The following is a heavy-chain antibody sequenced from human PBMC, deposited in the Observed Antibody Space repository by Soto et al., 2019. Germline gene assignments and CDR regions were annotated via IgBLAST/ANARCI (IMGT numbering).Heavy chain of an antibody. D-gene: IGHD2-8*02. CDR3: ARRFGTYWAFDD. V-gene: IGHV3-30*03. CDR2: ISNDGSNK. Sequence: QVHLVESGGGVVQPGRSLRLSCAASGFSFSTYGMHWVRQAPGKGLEWVAFISNDGSNKYYADSVKGRFTISRDNSKNTLYLQMNSLRAEDTSVDYCARRFGTYWAFDDWGQGTLVTVSS. J-gene: IGHJ4*02. CDR1: GFSFSTYG.